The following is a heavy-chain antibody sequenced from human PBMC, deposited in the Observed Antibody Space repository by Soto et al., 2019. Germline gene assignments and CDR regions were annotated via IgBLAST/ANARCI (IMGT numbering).Heavy chain of an antibody. Sequence: PSETVSLTCTVSRGSVSSGSYSLNWIRQTPGKGLEWIGYFYSSGYTKYNPSLKSRVTISGDTSKNQFSLKLTSVTAADTDLYYCARSPGWHAGWFDPWGQGILVTVSS. J-gene: IGHJ5*02. CDR3: ARSPGWHAGWFDP. D-gene: IGHD2-15*01. V-gene: IGHV4-61*01. CDR1: RGSVSSGSYS. CDR2: FYSSGYT.